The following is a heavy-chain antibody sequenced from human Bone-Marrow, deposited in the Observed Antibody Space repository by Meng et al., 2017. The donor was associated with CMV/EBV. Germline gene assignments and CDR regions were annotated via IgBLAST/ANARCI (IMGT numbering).Heavy chain of an antibody. D-gene: IGHD4-11*01. CDR1: GYTFTGYY. V-gene: IGHV1-2*02. CDR3: AADYSNFGTALYNWFDP. CDR2: INPNSGGT. J-gene: IGHJ5*02. Sequence: ASVKVSCKASGYTFTGYYMHWVRQAPGQGLEWMGWINPNSGGTNYAQKFQERVTITRDMSTSTAYMELSSLGSEDTAVYYCAADYSNFGTALYNWFDPWGQGTLVTVSS.